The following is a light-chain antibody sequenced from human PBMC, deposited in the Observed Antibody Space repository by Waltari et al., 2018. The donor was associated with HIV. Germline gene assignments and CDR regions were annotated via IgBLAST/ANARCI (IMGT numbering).Light chain of an antibody. V-gene: IGLV2-14*01. J-gene: IGLJ2*01. CDR1: DSDVAFSNL. CDR2: AVH. Sequence: QPALTQPASVSGSPGQSITISCTGRDSDVAFSNLVSWYPQSPAKAPQLIIYAVHSRPSGVSYRFSGSKSGNTASLTISDLQAEDEAEYFCNSYRSSDTVVFGGGTKLTVL. CDR3: NSYRSSDTVV.